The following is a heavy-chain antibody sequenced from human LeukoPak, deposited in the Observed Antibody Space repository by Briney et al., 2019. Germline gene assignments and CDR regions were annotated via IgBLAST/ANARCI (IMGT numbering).Heavy chain of an antibody. CDR3: ARGRTVTNDNWFDP. V-gene: IGHV4-34*01. Sequence: SETLSLTCAVYGGSFSGYYWSWIRQPPGKGLEWIGEINHSGSTNYNPSLKSRVTISVDTSKNQFSLKLSSVTAADTAVYYCARGRTVTNDNWFDPWGQGTLVTVPS. D-gene: IGHD4-17*01. CDR1: GGSFSGYY. CDR2: INHSGST. J-gene: IGHJ5*02.